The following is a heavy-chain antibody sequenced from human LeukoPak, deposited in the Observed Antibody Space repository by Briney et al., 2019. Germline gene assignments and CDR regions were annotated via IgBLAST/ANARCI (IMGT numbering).Heavy chain of an antibody. CDR1: GYTFTGYY. V-gene: IGHV1-2*02. D-gene: IGHD3-9*01. CDR3: ARGLRDDILTGYPNNWFDP. CDR2: INPNSGGR. J-gene: IGHJ5*02. Sequence: GASVKVSCKASGYTFTGYYMHWVRQAPGQGLEWMGCINPNSGGRNYAQKYQGRGTMTRDTSISTAYMELSRLRSDDTAVYYCARGLRDDILTGYPNNWFDPWGQGTLVTVSS.